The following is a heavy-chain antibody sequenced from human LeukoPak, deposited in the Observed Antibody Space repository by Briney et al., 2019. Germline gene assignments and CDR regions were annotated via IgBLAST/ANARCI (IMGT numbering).Heavy chain of an antibody. J-gene: IGHJ4*02. CDR1: GYTFTSYD. D-gene: IGHD2-2*01. CDR2: VNPNSGNT. Sequence: ASVKVSCKASGYTFTSYDINWVRQATGQGLGWMGWVNPNSGNTGYAQKFQGRVTITRNTSISTAYMELSSLRSEDTAVYYCARVGVVPAADFDYWGQGTLVTVSS. CDR3: ARVGVVPAADFDY. V-gene: IGHV1-8*03.